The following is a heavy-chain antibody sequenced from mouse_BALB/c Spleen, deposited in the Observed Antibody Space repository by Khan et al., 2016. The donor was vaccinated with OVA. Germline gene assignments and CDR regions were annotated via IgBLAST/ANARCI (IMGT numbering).Heavy chain of an antibody. Sequence: QVQLKESGPGLVAPSQNLSITCTVSGFSLTDYGVSWIRQPPGKGLEWLGVILGGGTTYYNSALKSRLSIRKDNSKSQVFLKMNSLQTDDTAMYYCAKGLWSYYFALDYWGQGTSVTVSS. CDR3: AKGLWSYYFALDY. CDR2: ILGGGTT. CDR1: GFSLTDYG. V-gene: IGHV2-6-5*01. J-gene: IGHJ4*01. D-gene: IGHD1-1*02.